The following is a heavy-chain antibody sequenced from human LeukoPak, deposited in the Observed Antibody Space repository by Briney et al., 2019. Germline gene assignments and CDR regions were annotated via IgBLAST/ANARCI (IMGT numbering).Heavy chain of an antibody. Sequence: SQTLSLTCAISGDSVSSNSAAWNWIRQSPSRGLEWLGRTYYRSKWYNDYAVSVKSRITINPDTSNNQFSLQLNSVTPEDTAVYYCAREGAYYDGSGYLYLFDCWGQGTLVTVSS. J-gene: IGHJ4*02. CDR2: TYYRSKWYN. V-gene: IGHV6-1*01. D-gene: IGHD3-22*01. CDR3: AREGAYYDGSGYLYLFDC. CDR1: GDSVSSNSAA.